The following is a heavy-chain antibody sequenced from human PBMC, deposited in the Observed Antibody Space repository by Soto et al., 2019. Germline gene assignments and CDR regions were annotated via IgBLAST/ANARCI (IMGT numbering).Heavy chain of an antibody. V-gene: IGHV3-48*02. CDR3: ARDAFNYDGSAFFDY. CDR2: IRSGSDTI. D-gene: IGHD3-22*01. CDR1: GFIFSRYN. Sequence: GGSLRLSCAASGFIFSRYNMNWVRQAPGKGLECVSYIRSGSDTIYYADSVRGRFTISRDNAKNSLYLQMNSLRDEDTAVYYCARDAFNYDGSAFFDYWGQGTLVTVSS. J-gene: IGHJ4*02.